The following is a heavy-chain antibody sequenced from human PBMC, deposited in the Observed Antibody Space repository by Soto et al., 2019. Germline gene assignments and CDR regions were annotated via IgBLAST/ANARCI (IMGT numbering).Heavy chain of an antibody. V-gene: IGHV1-58*02. CDR3: AAGTGRGSYYYMDV. J-gene: IGHJ6*03. CDR1: GFTFTSSA. Sequence: SVKVSCKASGFTFTSSAMQWVRQARGQRLEWIGWIVVGSGNTNYAQKFQERVTITRDMSTSTAYMELSSLRSEDTAVYYCAAGTGRGSYYYMDVWGKGTTVTVSS. CDR2: IVVGSGNT. D-gene: IGHD1-26*01.